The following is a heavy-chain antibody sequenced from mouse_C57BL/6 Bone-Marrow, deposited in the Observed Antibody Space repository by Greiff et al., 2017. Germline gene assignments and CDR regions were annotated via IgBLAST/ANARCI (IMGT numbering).Heavy chain of an antibody. D-gene: IGHD2-4*01. V-gene: IGHV5-12*01. Sequence: EVQLVESGGGLVQPGGSLKLSCAASGFTFSDYYMYWVRQTPEKRLEWVAYISNGGGSTYYPDTVKGRFTISRANVKNTLYLQMSRLKSEDTAMYYCARPPYYDYDGFAYWGQGTLVTVSA. CDR3: ARPPYYDYDGFAY. J-gene: IGHJ3*01. CDR2: ISNGGGST. CDR1: GFTFSDYY.